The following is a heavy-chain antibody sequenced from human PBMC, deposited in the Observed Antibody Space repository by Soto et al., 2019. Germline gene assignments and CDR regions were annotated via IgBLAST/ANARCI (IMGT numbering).Heavy chain of an antibody. Sequence: GGSLRLSCAASGFTFSNYAMTWVRQAPGKGLEWVSAISGSGGSTYYADSVKGRFTISRDNSKNTLYLQMNSLRAEDTAVYYCAKAPLTYYYDSSGYMSIIFDYWGQGTLVTVSS. CDR1: GFTFSNYA. D-gene: IGHD3-22*01. CDR2: ISGSGGST. V-gene: IGHV3-23*01. CDR3: AKAPLTYYYDSSGYMSIIFDY. J-gene: IGHJ4*02.